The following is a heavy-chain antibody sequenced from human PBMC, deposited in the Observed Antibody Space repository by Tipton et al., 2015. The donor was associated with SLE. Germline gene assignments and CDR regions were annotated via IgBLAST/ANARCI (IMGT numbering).Heavy chain of an antibody. V-gene: IGHV4-38-2*01. D-gene: IGHD3-3*01. CDR1: GYSISSSYY. CDR2: FAHSGGA. J-gene: IGHJ4*02. Sequence: TLSLTCVVSGYSISSSYYWGWIRQPPGKGLEGIGSFAHSGGAFYNPSLKSRVSISADTSRNEFSLRVSSVTAADTAVYYCARGGLTLFGMVTSDYWGQGTLVTVSS. CDR3: ARGGLTLFGMVTSDY.